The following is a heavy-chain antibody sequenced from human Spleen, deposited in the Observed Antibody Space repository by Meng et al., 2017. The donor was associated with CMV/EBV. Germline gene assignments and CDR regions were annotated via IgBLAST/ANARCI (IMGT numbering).Heavy chain of an antibody. Sequence: GGSLRLSCAASGFTFSSYAMHWVRQAPGKGLEWVAVISYDGSNKYYADSVKGRFTISRDNSKNTLYLQMNSLRAEDTAVYYCARYSSSWYIDYYYYGMDVWGQGTTVTVSS. D-gene: IGHD6-13*01. CDR2: ISYDGSNK. CDR3: ARYSSSWYIDYYYYGMDV. CDR1: GFTFSSYA. V-gene: IGHV3-30*04. J-gene: IGHJ6*02.